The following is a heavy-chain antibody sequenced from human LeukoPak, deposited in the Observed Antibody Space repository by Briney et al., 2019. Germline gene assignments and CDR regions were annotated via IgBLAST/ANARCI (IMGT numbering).Heavy chain of an antibody. J-gene: IGHJ4*02. Sequence: ASVKASCKASGYTFTSYGISWVRQAPGQALEWMGWISGYNGNTNYAQKLQGRVTMTTDTSTSTAYVELRSLRSDDTAVYYCARDFHSSGYYHYFHYWGQGTLVTVSS. V-gene: IGHV1-18*01. D-gene: IGHD3-22*01. CDR3: ARDFHSSGYYHYFHY. CDR1: GYTFTSYG. CDR2: ISGYNGNT.